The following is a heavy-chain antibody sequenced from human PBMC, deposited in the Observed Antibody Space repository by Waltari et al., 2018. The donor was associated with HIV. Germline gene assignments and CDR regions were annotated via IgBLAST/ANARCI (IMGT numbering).Heavy chain of an antibody. Sequence: QVQLQDSGPGLLKPSETRSLTCSCSGYTMTSDHWALIRQPPGKGLEWIGYIYSSGSASYSPSLQSRLTISVDTSKNQFSLKLSSVTAADTAVYYCARYGSGHRHFGYWGQGTLVIVSS. J-gene: IGHJ4*02. V-gene: IGHV4-59*01. CDR1: GYTMTSDH. CDR3: ARYGSGHRHFGY. D-gene: IGHD3-10*01. CDR2: IYSSGSA.